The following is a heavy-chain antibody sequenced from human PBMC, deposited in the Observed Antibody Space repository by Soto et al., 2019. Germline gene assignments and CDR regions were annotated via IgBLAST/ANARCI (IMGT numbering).Heavy chain of an antibody. J-gene: IGHJ4*02. CDR2: IIPILGIA. V-gene: IGHV1-69*02. Sequence: QVQLVQSGAEVKKPGSSVKVSCKASGGTFSSYTISWVRQAPGQGLEGMGRIIPILGIANYAQKFQGRVTITADKSTSTAYMELSSLRSEDTAVYYCARGDRRDGYNPGFDYWGQGTLVTVSS. CDR1: GGTFSSYT. CDR3: ARGDRRDGYNPGFDY. D-gene: IGHD5-12*01.